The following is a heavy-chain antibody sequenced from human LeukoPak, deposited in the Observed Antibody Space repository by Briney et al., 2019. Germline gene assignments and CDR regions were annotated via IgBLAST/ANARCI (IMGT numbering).Heavy chain of an antibody. CDR3: ATVAEKWLVRYYFAY. V-gene: IGHV3-11*01. D-gene: IGHD6-19*01. CDR2: ISSIGSTK. CDR1: GFTFSDYY. J-gene: IGHJ4*02. Sequence: PGGSLRLSCAASGFTFSDYYMSWIRQAPGKGLEWVSYISSIGSTKYYADSVKGRFTISRDNAKNSLYLQMNSLRAEDTAVYYCATVAEKWLVRYYFAYWGQGTLVPVS.